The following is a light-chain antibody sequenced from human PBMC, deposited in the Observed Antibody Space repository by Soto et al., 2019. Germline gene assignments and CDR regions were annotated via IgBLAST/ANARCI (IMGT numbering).Light chain of an antibody. Sequence: QSVLTQPPSASGSPGQSVTISCTGTSSDVGRYNYVSWYQQNPGKAPKLMIYEVTKRPSGVPDRFSGSKSGNTASLTVSGLQAEDEADYYCSSYAGNNNLIFGGGTKLT. CDR2: EVT. CDR1: SSDVGRYNY. J-gene: IGLJ2*01. V-gene: IGLV2-8*01. CDR3: SSYAGNNNLI.